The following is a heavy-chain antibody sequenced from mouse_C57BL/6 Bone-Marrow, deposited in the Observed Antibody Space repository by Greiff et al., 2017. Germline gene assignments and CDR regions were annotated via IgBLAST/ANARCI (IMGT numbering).Heavy chain of an antibody. CDR3: ARDKRQLRLFDDAMDY. Sequence: DVKLVESGGGLVKPGGSLKLSCAASGFTFSSYAMSWVRQTPEKRLEWVATISDGGSYTYYPDNVKGRFTISRDNAKNNLYLQMSHLKSEDTAMYYCARDKRQLRLFDDAMDYWGQGASVTVSS. V-gene: IGHV5-4*01. D-gene: IGHD3-2*02. J-gene: IGHJ4*01. CDR2: ISDGGSYT. CDR1: GFTFSSYA.